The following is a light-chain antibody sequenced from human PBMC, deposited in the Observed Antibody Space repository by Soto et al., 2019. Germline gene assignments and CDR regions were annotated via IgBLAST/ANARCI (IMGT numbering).Light chain of an antibody. CDR1: QSDSNY. CDR2: DAS. CDR3: QQRSNWPIT. Sequence: EILLRQSPGTLSLCPGXRATLSCTASQSDSNYLGWYQQKPAQAPRFLMYDASNRAHGIPARFSGSGSGTDFTRTISSLEPEDFAVYYGQQRSNWPITFGQGTRLEIK. J-gene: IGKJ5*01. V-gene: IGKV3-11*01.